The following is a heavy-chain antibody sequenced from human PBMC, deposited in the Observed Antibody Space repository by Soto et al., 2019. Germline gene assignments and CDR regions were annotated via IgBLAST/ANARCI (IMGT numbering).Heavy chain of an antibody. CDR2: IFSGGST. D-gene: IGHD2-8*01. V-gene: IGHV3-53*01. CDR1: GFTVSDDY. CDR3: ARVGSRSLTKY. J-gene: IGHJ4*02. Sequence: EVQLVESGGDLIQPGGSLRLSCAASGFTVSDDYMSWVRQAPGKGLEWVSVIFSGGSTFYADSVKGRFTTSRDNSKNTGFLQMNSLRADDTAVYYCARVGSRSLTKYWGQGTLVTVSA.